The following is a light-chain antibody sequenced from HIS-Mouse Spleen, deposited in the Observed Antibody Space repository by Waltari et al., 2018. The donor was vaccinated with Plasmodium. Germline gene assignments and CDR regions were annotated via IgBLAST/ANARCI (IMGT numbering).Light chain of an antibody. CDR2: EVS. CDR1: RSYVGGYNY. Sequence: QSALTQPASVSGSPGQSITISCTGTRSYVGGYNYVSWYQQPPGKAPKLMIYEVSNRPSGVSNRFSGSKSGNTASLTISGLQAEDEADYYCSSYTSSSTWVFGGGTKLTVL. CDR3: SSYTSSSTWV. J-gene: IGLJ3*02. V-gene: IGLV2-14*01.